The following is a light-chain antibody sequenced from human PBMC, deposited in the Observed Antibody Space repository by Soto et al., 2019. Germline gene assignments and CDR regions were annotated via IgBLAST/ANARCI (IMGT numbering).Light chain of an antibody. J-gene: IGKJ1*01. Sequence: EIVLTQSPGTLSLSPGERATLSCRASQSVSSSYLAWYQQKPGQAPRLLIYGASSRATGIPDRFSGSGSGTDFTLTISRLEPDDFALYYCQQYGSSRTFGPGTKVEIK. CDR1: QSVSSSY. V-gene: IGKV3-20*01. CDR3: QQYGSSRT. CDR2: GAS.